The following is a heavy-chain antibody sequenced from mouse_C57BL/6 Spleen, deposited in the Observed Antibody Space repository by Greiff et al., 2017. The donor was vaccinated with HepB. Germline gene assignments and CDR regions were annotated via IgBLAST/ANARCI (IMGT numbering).Heavy chain of an antibody. CDR3: ARQGNYGWFAY. D-gene: IGHD2-1*01. J-gene: IGHJ3*01. CDR1: GFTFSDYG. V-gene: IGHV5-17*01. Sequence: EVKLMESGGGLVKPGGSLKLSCAASGFTFSDYGMHWVRQAPEKGLEWVAYISSGSSTIYYADTVKGRVTISRDNAKNTLFLQMTSLRSEDTAMYYCARQGNYGWFAYWGQGTLVTVSA. CDR2: ISSGSSTI.